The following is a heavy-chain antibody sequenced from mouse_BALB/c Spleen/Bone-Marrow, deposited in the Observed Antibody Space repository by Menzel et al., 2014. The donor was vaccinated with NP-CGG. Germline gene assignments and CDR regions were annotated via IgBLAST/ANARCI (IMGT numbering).Heavy chain of an antibody. V-gene: IGHV5-4*02. CDR3: AREVSMDY. CDR1: GFTFSDYY. J-gene: IGHJ4*01. Sequence: EVNLVDSGGGLVKPGGSLKLSCAASGFTFSDYYMYWVRQTPEKRLEWVATISDGGSYTYYPDSVKGRYTISRDNAKNNLFLQLSSLKSEDPAMYYCAREVSMDYWGQGTSVTVSS. CDR2: ISDGGSYT.